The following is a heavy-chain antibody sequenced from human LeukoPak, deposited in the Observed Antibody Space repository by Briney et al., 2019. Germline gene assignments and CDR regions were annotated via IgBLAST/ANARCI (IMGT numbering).Heavy chain of an antibody. D-gene: IGHD5-12*01. V-gene: IGHV1-2*02. CDR2: LNPRSGAT. Sequence: GASVKVSCKASGYTFVDYYLYWVRQAPGQGLEGMGWLNPRSGATNYAQKFQARVTMTRDTPINTAYMELSRLRSDDTAVYYCARDHRRGSTGYDMPADWGQGTLVTVSS. CDR3: ARDHRRGSTGYDMPAD. CDR1: GYTFVDYY. J-gene: IGHJ4*02.